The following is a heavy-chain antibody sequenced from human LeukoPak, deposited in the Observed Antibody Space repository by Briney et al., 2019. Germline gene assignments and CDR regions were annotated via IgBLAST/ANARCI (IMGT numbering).Heavy chain of an antibody. CDR2: INHNGDNT. V-gene: IGHV3-23*01. CDR3: AKALAN. CDR1: GFTFSSYA. Sequence: GGALRLSCGAYGFTFSSYAMSWVRQAPGKGLEWVSTINHNGDNTYYADSVKGRFTISRDNFKNTPYLQMNSLRAEDTAVYYCAKALANWGQGTLVTVSS. J-gene: IGHJ4*02.